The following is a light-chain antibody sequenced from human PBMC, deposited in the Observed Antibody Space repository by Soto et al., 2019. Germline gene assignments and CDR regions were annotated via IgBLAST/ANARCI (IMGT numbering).Light chain of an antibody. J-gene: IGKJ1*01. CDR1: QDISTA. CDR2: DAS. CDR3: QQFNSLPQT. Sequence: AIPLTQSPSSLSASVGDRVIITCRASQDISTALAWYQHRAGKAPKLLVYDASTLETGVPSRFSGSGSGTYFTLTISSLQPEDFATYYCQQFNSLPQTFGQGTKVEIK. V-gene: IGKV1-13*02.